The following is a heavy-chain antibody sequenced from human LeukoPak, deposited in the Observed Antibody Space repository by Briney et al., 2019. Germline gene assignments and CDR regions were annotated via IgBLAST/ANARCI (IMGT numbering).Heavy chain of an antibody. CDR3: ARARRLYYYDSSYYFDY. Sequence: PSETLSLTCAVYGGSFSGYYWSWIRQPPGKGLEWIGEINHSGSTNYNPSLKSRVTISVDTSKNQFSLKLSPVTAADTAVYYCARARRLYYYDSSYYFDYWGQGTLVTVSS. V-gene: IGHV4-34*01. CDR2: INHSGST. J-gene: IGHJ4*02. D-gene: IGHD3-22*01. CDR1: GGSFSGYY.